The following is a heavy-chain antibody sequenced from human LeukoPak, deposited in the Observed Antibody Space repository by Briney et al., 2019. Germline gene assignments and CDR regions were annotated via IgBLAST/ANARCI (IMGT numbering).Heavy chain of an antibody. CDR2: IYPGGSET. CDR1: GYIFTTYW. J-gene: IGHJ4*02. CDR3: ARGAGYCSAGSCYNFDY. D-gene: IGHD2-15*01. V-gene: IGHV5-51*01. Sequence: GESLKISCKGSGYIFTTYWIGWVRQMPGKGLEWMGIIYPGGSETRYSPSFQGQVTISADKSLSTAYLQWSSLKASDTAMYYCARGAGYCSAGSCYNFDYWGQGTLVTVSS.